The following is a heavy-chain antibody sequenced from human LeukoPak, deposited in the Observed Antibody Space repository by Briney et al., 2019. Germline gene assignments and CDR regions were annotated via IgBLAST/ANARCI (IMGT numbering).Heavy chain of an antibody. V-gene: IGHV4-30-4*08. D-gene: IGHD2-2*01. J-gene: IGHJ6*03. CDR3: ARQSVVVPAAHYYYYYYMDV. Sequence: SETLSLTCTVSGGSISSGDYYWSWIRQPPGKGLEWIGYIYYSGSTYYNPSLKSRVTISVDTSKNQFSLKLSSVTAADTAVYYCARQSVVVPAAHYYYYYYMDVWGKGTTVTVSS. CDR2: IYYSGST. CDR1: GGSISSGDYY.